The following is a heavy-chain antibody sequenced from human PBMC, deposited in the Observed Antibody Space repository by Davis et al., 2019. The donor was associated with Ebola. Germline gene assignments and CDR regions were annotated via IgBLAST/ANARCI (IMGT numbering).Heavy chain of an antibody. CDR2: INLNSGGT. CDR1: GYTFTGYY. Sequence: ASVKVSCKASGYTFTGYYMHWVRQAPGQGLEWMGWINLNSGGTNYAQKFQGRVTMTRDTSISTAYMELSSLRSEDTAVYYCARNLKDDYDFWSGYNNWFDPWGQGTLVTVSS. CDR3: ARNLKDDYDFWSGYNNWFDP. J-gene: IGHJ5*02. D-gene: IGHD3-3*01. V-gene: IGHV1-2*02.